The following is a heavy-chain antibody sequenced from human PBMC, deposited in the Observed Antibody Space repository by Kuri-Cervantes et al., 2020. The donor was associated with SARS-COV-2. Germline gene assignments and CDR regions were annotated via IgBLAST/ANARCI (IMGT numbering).Heavy chain of an antibody. J-gene: IGHJ3*02. Sequence: GGSLRLSCAASGFTFSSYSMNWVRQAPGKGLEWVSSISSSSSYIYHADSVKGRFTISRDNAKNSLYLQMNSLRAEDTAVYYCARVVFRWELPGAFDIWGQGTMVTVSS. CDR1: GFTFSSYS. CDR3: ARVVFRWELPGAFDI. V-gene: IGHV3-21*01. D-gene: IGHD1-26*01. CDR2: ISSSSSYI.